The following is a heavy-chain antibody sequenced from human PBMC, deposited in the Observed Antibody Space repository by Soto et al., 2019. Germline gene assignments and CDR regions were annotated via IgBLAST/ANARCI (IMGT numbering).Heavy chain of an antibody. CDR1: GYTFTGYY. J-gene: IGHJ6*02. D-gene: IGHD2-15*01. CDR2: IEPNSGGI. V-gene: IGHV1-2*02. Sequence: ASVKVSCKASGYTFTGYYIHWARQAPGQGLEWMGWIEPNSGGINYAQKFQGRVTMTRDTSISTAYMELSRLRSDDTAVYYCAKAGLEGRIFYGMEVWGQGTTVTVSS. CDR3: AKAGLEGRIFYGMEV.